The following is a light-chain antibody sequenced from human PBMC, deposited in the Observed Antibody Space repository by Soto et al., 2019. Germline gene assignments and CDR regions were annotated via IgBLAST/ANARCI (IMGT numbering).Light chain of an antibody. CDR1: QSVSSN. J-gene: IGKJ1*01. CDR2: GAS. CDR3: QQYNNWPPTWT. Sequence: EIVMTQSRSNLFVSPGERASFSYRASQSVSSNLAWYQQKPGQAPRLLIYGASTRATGIPARFSGSGSGTEFTFTISSLQSEDFAVYYCQQYNNWPPTWTFGQGTKVEIK. V-gene: IGKV3-15*01.